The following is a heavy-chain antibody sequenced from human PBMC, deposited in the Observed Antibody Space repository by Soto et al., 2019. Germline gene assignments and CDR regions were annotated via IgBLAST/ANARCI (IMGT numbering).Heavy chain of an antibody. Sequence: QVQLVQSGAEVKKPGSSVKVSCKASGGTFSSYAISWVRQAPGQGLEWMGGIIPIFGTANYAQKFQGRVTITADESTSTAYMELSSLRSEDTAVYYCASYGSGSYYKWGGGWGMDVWAQGTTVNVSS. CDR3: ASYGSGSYYKWGGGWGMDV. J-gene: IGHJ6*02. CDR2: IIPIFGTA. CDR1: GGTFSSYA. D-gene: IGHD3-10*01. V-gene: IGHV1-69*01.